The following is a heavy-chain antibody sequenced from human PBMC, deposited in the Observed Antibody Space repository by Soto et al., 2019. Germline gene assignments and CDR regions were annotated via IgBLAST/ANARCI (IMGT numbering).Heavy chain of an antibody. Sequence: QVQLQQWGAGLLEPSETLSLTCAVHGGTFSAYYWSWIRQAPGKGLEWIGEINHSGSATYSPSLKSRVTISVDTSKEQFSLRLTSLTAADTAVYFCARGGWGISSSPYYNNYYYMDIWGKGTTVTVSS. CDR3: ARGGWGISSSPYYNNYYYMDI. D-gene: IGHD3-22*01. V-gene: IGHV4-34*01. CDR2: INHSGSA. J-gene: IGHJ6*03. CDR1: GGTFSAYY.